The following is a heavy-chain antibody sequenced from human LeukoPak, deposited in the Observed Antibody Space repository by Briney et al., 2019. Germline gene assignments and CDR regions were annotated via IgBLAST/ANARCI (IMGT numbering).Heavy chain of an antibody. V-gene: IGHV3-33*08. CDR2: IWYDGSNK. J-gene: IGHJ4*02. Sequence: GSLRLSCAASGFTFSSYSMHWVRQAPGKGLEWVAVIWYDGSNKYYADSVKGRFTISRDNSKNTLYLQMNSLRAEDTAVYYCATTDIAVAGSFDYWGQGTLVTVSS. CDR3: ATTDIAVAGSFDY. D-gene: IGHD6-19*01. CDR1: GFTFSSYS.